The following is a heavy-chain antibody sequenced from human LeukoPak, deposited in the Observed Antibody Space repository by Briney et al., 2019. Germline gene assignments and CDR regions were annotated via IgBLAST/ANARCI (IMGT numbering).Heavy chain of an antibody. D-gene: IGHD5-18*01. CDR2: IRSDGSNK. Sequence: PGGSLRLSCSASGFTFTTYGMNWVRQAPGKGLEWVTFIRSDGSNKYYADSVKGRFTISRDNSRNTLSLQMNSLRAEDTAVYYCAKDLGYSDDYWGQGTLVTVSS. J-gene: IGHJ4*02. V-gene: IGHV3-30*02. CDR1: GFTFTTYG. CDR3: AKDLGYSDDY.